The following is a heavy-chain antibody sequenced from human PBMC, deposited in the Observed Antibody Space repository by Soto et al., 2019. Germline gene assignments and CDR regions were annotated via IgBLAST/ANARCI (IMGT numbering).Heavy chain of an antibody. J-gene: IGHJ4*02. CDR1: GFTFSSYS. V-gene: IGHV3-23*01. CDR2: ISGRDDST. Sequence: EVQLSESGGGLVQPGGSLRLSCAASGFTFSSYSMGWVRQAPGKGLEWVAAISGRDDSTYNADSVRGRFTISRDNSKKTLYLQMSSLISEDTAIYYCVKRELSYAGEYDNWGQGTRVTVSS. CDR3: VKRELSYAGEYDN. D-gene: IGHD1-7*01.